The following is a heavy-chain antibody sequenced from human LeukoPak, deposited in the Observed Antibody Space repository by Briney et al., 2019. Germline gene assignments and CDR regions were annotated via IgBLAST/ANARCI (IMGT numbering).Heavy chain of an antibody. CDR2: ISGSGGST. J-gene: IGHJ6*02. V-gene: IGHV3-23*01. Sequence: PGGSLRLSCAASGFTFSTYAVNWVRQAPGKGLEWVSAISGSGGSTYYADSVKGRFTISRDNSKNTLYLQMNSLRAEDTAVYYCAKDLSAPYGMDVWGQGTTVTVSS. CDR1: GFTFSTYA. CDR3: AKDLSAPYGMDV. D-gene: IGHD3-3*01.